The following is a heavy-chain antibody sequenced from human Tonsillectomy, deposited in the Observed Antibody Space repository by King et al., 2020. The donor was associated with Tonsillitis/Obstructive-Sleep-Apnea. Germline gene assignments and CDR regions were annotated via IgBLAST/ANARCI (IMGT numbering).Heavy chain of an antibody. D-gene: IGHD3-22*01. J-gene: IGHJ3*01. CDR1: GFTFSSFW. V-gene: IGHV3-7*03. Sequence: VQLVESGGGLVQPGGSLRLSCAASGFTFSSFWMSWVRQAPGKGLEWVANIKEDGSEKYYVDSVKGRFTISRDNTKKSLFLQMNSLRAEDTAVYYCARVLDYYDSSGYRAFDLWGQGTMVTVSS. CDR3: ARVLDYYDSSGYRAFDL. CDR2: IKEDGSEK.